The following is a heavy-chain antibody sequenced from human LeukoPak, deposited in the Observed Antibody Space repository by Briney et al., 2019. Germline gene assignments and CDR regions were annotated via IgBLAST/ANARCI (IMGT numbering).Heavy chain of an antibody. CDR3: AAVVPAVMGYFDY. J-gene: IGHJ4*02. Sequence: ASVKVSCKASGYTFTSYYMHWVRQAPGLGLEWMGIINPSAGSTNYAQKFQGRVTITADESTSTAYMELSSLRSEDTAVYYCAAVVPAVMGYFDYWGQGTLVTVSS. V-gene: IGHV1-46*01. CDR1: GYTFTSYY. CDR2: INPSAGST. D-gene: IGHD2-2*01.